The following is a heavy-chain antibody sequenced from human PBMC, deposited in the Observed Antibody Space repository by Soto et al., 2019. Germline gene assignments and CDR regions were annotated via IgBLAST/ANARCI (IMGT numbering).Heavy chain of an antibody. V-gene: IGHV1-8*01. J-gene: IGHJ6*02. CDR2: MNPNSGNT. Sequence: ASVKVSCKASGYTFTSYDINWVRQATGQGLEWMGWMNPNSGNTGYAQKFQGRVTMTRNTSISTAYMELSSLRSEDTAVYYCARGVTMVRGVISPVGMDVWGQGTTVTVCS. CDR1: GYTFTSYD. D-gene: IGHD3-10*01. CDR3: ARGVTMVRGVISPVGMDV.